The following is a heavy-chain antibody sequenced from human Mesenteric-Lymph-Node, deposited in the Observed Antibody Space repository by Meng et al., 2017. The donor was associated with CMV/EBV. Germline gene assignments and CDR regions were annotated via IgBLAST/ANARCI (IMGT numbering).Heavy chain of an antibody. V-gene: IGHV3-30-3*01. J-gene: IGHJ4*02. D-gene: IGHD2-2*01. CDR1: GFTFGNYE. CDR3: ARVGFRGCSSTSCYEDY. CDR2: ISYDGSNK. Sequence: GESLKISCVVSGFTFGNYEMNWVRQAPGKGLEWVAVISYDGSNKYYADSVKGRFTISRDNSKNTLYLQMNSLRAEDTAVYYCARVGFRGCSSTSCYEDYWGQGTLVTVSS.